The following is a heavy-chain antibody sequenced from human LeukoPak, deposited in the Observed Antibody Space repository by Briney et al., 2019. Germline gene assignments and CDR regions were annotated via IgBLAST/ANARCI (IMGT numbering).Heavy chain of an antibody. CDR1: GGSISSYY. V-gene: IGHV4-4*07. J-gene: IGHJ4*02. CDR2: IYTSGST. Sequence: SETLSLTCTVSGGSISSYYWSWIRQPAGKGLEWIGRIYTSGSTNYNPSLKSRVTMSVDTSKNQFSLKLSSVTAADTAVYYCARLRNYYDSSGYPNRVFDYWGQGTLVTVSS. D-gene: IGHD3-22*01. CDR3: ARLRNYYDSSGYPNRVFDY.